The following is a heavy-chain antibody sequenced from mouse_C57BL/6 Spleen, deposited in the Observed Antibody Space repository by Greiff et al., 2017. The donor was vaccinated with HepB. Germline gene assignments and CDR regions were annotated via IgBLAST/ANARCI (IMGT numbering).Heavy chain of an antibody. Sequence: QVQLQESGAELAKPGASVTLSCKASGYTFTSYWMHWVKQRPGQGLEWIGYINPSSGYTKYNQKFKDQATLTADKSSSTAYMQLSSLTYEDSAVYYCARGDWDHYAMDYWGQGTSVTVSS. CDR3: ARGDWDHYAMDY. V-gene: IGHV1-7*01. J-gene: IGHJ4*01. D-gene: IGHD4-1*01. CDR2: INPSSGYT. CDR1: GYTFTSYW.